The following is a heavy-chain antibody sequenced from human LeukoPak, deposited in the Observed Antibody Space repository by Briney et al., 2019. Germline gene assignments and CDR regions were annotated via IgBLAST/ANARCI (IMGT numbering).Heavy chain of an antibody. Sequence: GGSLRLSCAASGFTFSSYSMNWVRQAPGKGLEWVSSISSSSSYIYYADSVKGRFTISRDNAKNSLYLQMNSLRAEDTAIYYCYVELSSNWFDPWGQGALVTVSS. CDR2: ISSSSSYI. D-gene: IGHD5-24*01. V-gene: IGHV3-21*04. CDR3: YVELSSNWFDP. J-gene: IGHJ5*02. CDR1: GFTFSSYS.